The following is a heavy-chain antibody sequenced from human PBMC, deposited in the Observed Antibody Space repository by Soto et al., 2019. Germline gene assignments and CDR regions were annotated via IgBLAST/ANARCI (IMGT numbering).Heavy chain of an antibody. J-gene: IGHJ6*03. CDR3: AKDWGYNGDYEVPYYYYYYMDV. Sequence: GGSLRLSCAASGFTFSSYAMSWVRQAPGKGLEWVSAISGSGGSTYYADSVKGRFTISRDNSKNTLYLQMNSLRAEDTAVYYCAKDWGYNGDYEVPYYYYYYMDVWGKGTTVTVSS. D-gene: IGHD4-17*01. CDR2: ISGSGGST. V-gene: IGHV3-23*01. CDR1: GFTFSSYA.